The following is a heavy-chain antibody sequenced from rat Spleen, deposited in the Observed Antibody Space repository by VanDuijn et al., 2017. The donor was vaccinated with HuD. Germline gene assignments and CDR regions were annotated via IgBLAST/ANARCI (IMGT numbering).Heavy chain of an antibody. Sequence: EVQLVESDGGLVQPGRSLRLSCAASGFTFSDYGMAWVRQAPTKGLEWVASISTGGGNTYYRDSVKGRFTISRDNAKNTQYLQMDSLRSEDTATYYCARRIITTGPYYFDYWGQGVMVTVSS. CDR2: ISTGGGNT. J-gene: IGHJ2*01. CDR1: GFTFSDYG. D-gene: IGHD1-10*01. V-gene: IGHV5S13*01. CDR3: ARRIITTGPYYFDY.